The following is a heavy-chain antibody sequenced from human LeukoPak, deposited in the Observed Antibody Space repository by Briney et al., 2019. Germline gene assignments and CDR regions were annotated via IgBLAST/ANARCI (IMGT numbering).Heavy chain of an antibody. V-gene: IGHV3-30-3*01. CDR3: ARSVGGDTASDY. CDR1: RFTFSSYV. D-gene: IGHD2-21*02. Sequence: PEGSLRLSCAASRFTFSSYVMSWVRQAPGKGLEWVAVISYDGSNKYYADSVKGRFTISRDNSKDTLYLQMNSLRAEDTAVYYCARSVGGDTASDYWGQGTLVTVSS. J-gene: IGHJ4*02. CDR2: ISYDGSNK.